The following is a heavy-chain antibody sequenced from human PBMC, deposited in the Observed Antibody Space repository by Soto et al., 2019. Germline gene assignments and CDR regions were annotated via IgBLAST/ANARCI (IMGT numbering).Heavy chain of an antibody. CDR3: AREGIGGLVRGAVYNWFDP. D-gene: IGHD3-10*01. J-gene: IGHJ5*02. CDR1: GYTFTGYY. CDR2: INPNSGGT. V-gene: IGHV1-2*02. Sequence: QVQLVQSGAEVKKPGASVKVSCKASGYTFTGYYMHWVRQAPGQGLEWMGWINPNSGGTNYAQKFQGRVTMTRDTSISTAYMELSRLRSDDTAVYYCAREGIGGLVRGAVYNWFDPWGQGTLVTVSS.